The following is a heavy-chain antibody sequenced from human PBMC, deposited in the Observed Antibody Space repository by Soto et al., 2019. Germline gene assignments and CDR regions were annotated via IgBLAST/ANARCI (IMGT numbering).Heavy chain of an antibody. CDR3: ARPQWLSPLLGV. CDR2: INPKTGGT. V-gene: IGHV1-2*02. D-gene: IGHD6-19*01. J-gene: IGHJ6*02. Sequence: ASVKVSCKASGYMFSDYYIHWVRQAPGQGLEWLGWINPKTGGTHFAQKFQGRVTLTVDPSITTVYMELSSLKSDDTAVYYCARPQWLSPLLGVWGQGTTVTVSS. CDR1: GYMFSDYY.